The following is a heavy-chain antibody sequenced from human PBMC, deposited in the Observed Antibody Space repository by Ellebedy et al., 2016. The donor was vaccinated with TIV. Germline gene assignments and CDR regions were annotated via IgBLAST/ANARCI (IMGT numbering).Heavy chain of an antibody. V-gene: IGHV1-2*02. D-gene: IGHD3-3*01. Sequence: ASVKVSCKASGYTFTGYYMHWVRQAPGQGLEWMGWINPNTGSTNYAQEFQGRVTVTTDTSISTAYMEVNRLRSDDTATYYCARGVWSPNWFDPWGQGTLVTVSS. CDR2: INPNTGST. J-gene: IGHJ5*02. CDR3: ARGVWSPNWFDP. CDR1: GYTFTGYY.